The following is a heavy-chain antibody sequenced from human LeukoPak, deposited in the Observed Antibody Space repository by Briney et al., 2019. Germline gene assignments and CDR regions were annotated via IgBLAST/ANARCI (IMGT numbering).Heavy chain of an antibody. V-gene: IGHV3-30*04. CDR2: ISFDGSNK. Sequence: PGRSLRLSCAASGFAFNTYTVHCVRQGPGKGLDWVAVISFDGSNKYYADSVKGRFTISRDNSRNTLYLQMNSLRAEDTAVYYCTNGWDVWGQGTLVTVSS. CDR1: GFAFNTYT. D-gene: IGHD6-19*01. J-gene: IGHJ4*02. CDR3: TNGWDV.